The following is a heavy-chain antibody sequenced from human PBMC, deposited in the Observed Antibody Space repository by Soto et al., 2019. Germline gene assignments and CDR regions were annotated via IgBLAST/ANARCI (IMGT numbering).Heavy chain of an antibody. CDR2: ISSSSSTI. V-gene: IGHV3-48*01. D-gene: IGHD2-21*02. Sequence: SLRLSCGASGFTFSSYSMNWVRQAPGKGLEWVSYISSSSSTIYYADSVKGRFTISRDNAKNSLYLQMNSLRAEDTAVYYCARDSSRDPYWYFYLWGRGTLVTVSS. CDR1: GFTFSSYS. J-gene: IGHJ2*01. CDR3: ARDSSRDPYWYFYL.